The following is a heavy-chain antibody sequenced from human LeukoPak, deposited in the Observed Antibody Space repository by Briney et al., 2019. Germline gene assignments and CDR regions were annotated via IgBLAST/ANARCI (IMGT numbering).Heavy chain of an antibody. CDR1: GYSITSSRW. CDR3: ATLGEYYDSSGYYYN. J-gene: IGHJ4*02. V-gene: IGHV4-28*01. D-gene: IGHD3-22*01. CDR2: IYHSGTT. Sequence: SETLSLTCAVSGYSITSSRWWGWIRQPPGKGLEWIGYIYHSGTTYYNPSLKSRVTISVDTSKNQFSLKLTSVTAADTAVYYCATLGEYYDSSGYYYNWGQGTLVTVSS.